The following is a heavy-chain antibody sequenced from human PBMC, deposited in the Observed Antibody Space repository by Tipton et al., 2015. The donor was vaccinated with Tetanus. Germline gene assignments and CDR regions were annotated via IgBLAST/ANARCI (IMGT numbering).Heavy chain of an antibody. J-gene: IGHJ4*02. D-gene: IGHD3-22*01. CDR3: ARQEPPRRFFYDSSGSSD. Sequence: PGLVKPSETLSLTCAVSGVSIRSSTYFWGWIRQPPGKGLEWIGHIFYTGSSHYNPSFESRVTISVDTSKNQFSLNLSSVTAADTAVYFCARQEPPRRFFYDSSGSSDWGQGILVTVSS. V-gene: IGHV4-39*01. CDR1: GVSIRSSTYF. CDR2: IFYTGSS.